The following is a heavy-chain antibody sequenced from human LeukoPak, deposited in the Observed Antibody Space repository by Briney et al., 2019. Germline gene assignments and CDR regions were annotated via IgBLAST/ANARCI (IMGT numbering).Heavy chain of an antibody. V-gene: IGHV7-4-1*04. Sequence: GASVKVSCKASGYTFTSYAMNWVRQAPGQGLEWMGWINTNTGNPTYAQGFTGRFVFSLDTSVSMAYLQISSLKAEDTAVYYCARDLRNYYDSSGYLPDWGQGTLVTVSS. CDR1: GYTFTSYA. CDR2: INTNTGNP. CDR3: ARDLRNYYDSSGYLPD. J-gene: IGHJ4*02. D-gene: IGHD3-22*01.